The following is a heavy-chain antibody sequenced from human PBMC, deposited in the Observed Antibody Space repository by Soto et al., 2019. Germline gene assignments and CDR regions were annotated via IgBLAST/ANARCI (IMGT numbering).Heavy chain of an antibody. CDR3: ARVSYYYDSSGYSALIDY. V-gene: IGHV4-61*01. Sequence: SETLSLTCTVSGGSVSSGSYYWSWIRQPPGKGLEWIGYIYYSGSTNYNPSLKSRVTISVDTSKNQFSLKLSSVTAADTAVYYCARVSYYYDSSGYSALIDYWGQGTLVTVS. CDR2: IYYSGST. J-gene: IGHJ4*02. D-gene: IGHD3-22*01. CDR1: GGSVSSGSYY.